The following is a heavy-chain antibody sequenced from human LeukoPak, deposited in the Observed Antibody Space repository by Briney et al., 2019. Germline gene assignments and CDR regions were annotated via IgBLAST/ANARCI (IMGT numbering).Heavy chain of an antibody. CDR2: ISAYNGNT. CDR1: GYTFTGYY. J-gene: IGHJ6*03. CDR3: ARATYYNFWSGYPTSGYYYYMDV. V-gene: IGHV1-18*04. Sequence: ASVKVSCKASGYTFTGYYMHWVRQAPGQGLEWMGWISAYNGNTNYAQKLQGRVTMTTDTSTSTAYMELRSLRSDDTAVYYCARATYYNFWSGYPTSGYYYYMDVWGKGTTVTVSS. D-gene: IGHD3-3*01.